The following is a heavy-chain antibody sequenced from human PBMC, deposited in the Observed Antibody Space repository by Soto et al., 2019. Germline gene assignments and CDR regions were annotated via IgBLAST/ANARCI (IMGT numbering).Heavy chain of an antibody. V-gene: IGHV4-59*08. CDR3: ARGVAMAKIGY. D-gene: IGHD2-15*01. J-gene: IGHJ4*02. CDR2: IYYSAST. Sequence: PSETLSLTCTVSGGSISSYYWSWIRQPPGKGLEWIGYIYYSASTNYSPSLKSRVTISVDTSKNQFSLNLSSVTAADTAVYYCARGVAMAKIGYWGQGTLVTVSS. CDR1: GGSISSYY.